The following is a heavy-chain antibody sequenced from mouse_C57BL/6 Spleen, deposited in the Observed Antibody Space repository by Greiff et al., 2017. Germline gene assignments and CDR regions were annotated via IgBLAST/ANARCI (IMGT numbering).Heavy chain of an antibody. Sequence: VQLQQSGAELVRPGASVKLSCTASGFNIKDDYMHWVKQRPEQGLEWIGWIDPENGDTEYASKFQGKATITADTSSNTAYLQLSSLTSEDTAVYYWTARDYGFAYWGQGTLVTVSA. CDR2: IDPENGDT. D-gene: IGHD1-1*01. V-gene: IGHV14-4*01. CDR1: GFNIKDDY. J-gene: IGHJ3*01. CDR3: TARDYGFAY.